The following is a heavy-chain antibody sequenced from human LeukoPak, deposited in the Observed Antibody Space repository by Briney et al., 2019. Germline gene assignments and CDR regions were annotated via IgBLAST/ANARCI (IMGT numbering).Heavy chain of an antibody. D-gene: IGHD3-22*01. CDR3: ASGRPSSGCYPER. J-gene: IGHJ4*02. Sequence: ASVKVSCKASGGTFSSYAISWVRQAPGQGLEWMGRIIPILGIANYAQKFQGRVTITADKSTSTAYMELSSLRSEDTAVYYCASGRPSSGCYPERWGQGTLVTVSS. V-gene: IGHV1-69*04. CDR1: GGTFSSYA. CDR2: IIPILGIA.